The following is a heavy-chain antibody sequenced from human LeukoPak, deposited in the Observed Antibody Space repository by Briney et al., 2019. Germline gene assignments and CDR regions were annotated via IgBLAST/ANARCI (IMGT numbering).Heavy chain of an antibody. V-gene: IGHV3-49*04. CDR1: GFNFGEYA. J-gene: IGHJ6*02. Sequence: GRSRRLSCETSGFNFGEYAPSWVRQAPGKGLEWVGFIRRKIYNETTEYAASMKDRFTISRDDSKNIAYLQMHSLKSEDTAVYYCSRVINLVRGGVLYFYYGMDVWGQGTTVIVSS. D-gene: IGHD3-10*01. CDR2: IRRKIYNETT. CDR3: SRVINLVRGGVLYFYYGMDV.